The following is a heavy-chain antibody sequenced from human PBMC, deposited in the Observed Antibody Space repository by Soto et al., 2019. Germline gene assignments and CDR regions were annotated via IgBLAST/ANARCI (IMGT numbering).Heavy chain of an antibody. V-gene: IGHV5-51*01. D-gene: IGHD6-19*01. J-gene: IGHJ4*02. CDR2: IYPDDSDT. CDR3: ARHRYSSGWYFDY. CDR1: GYSFTSYW. Sequence: PGESLKISCKGSGYSFTSYWIGWVRQMPGKGLEWMGIIYPDDSDTGYSPSFQGQVTISADKSISTAYLQWSSLKASDTAMYYCARHRYSSGWYFDYWGQGTLVTVSS.